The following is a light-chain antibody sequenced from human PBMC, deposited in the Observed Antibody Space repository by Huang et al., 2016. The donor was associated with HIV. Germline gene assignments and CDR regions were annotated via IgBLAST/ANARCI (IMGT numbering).Light chain of an antibody. CDR2: EVS. Sequence: DIVLTQTPPTLSVTPGQPASISCKSTVSLLHSDGKAHLYWYLQKPGQPPQLLIYEVSNRFSAVSDRFTGSGSGTDFTLKISRVEAEDVGVYYCMQTTQLPQTFGQGTKLEIK. CDR3: MQTTQLPQT. CDR1: VSLLHSDGKAH. V-gene: IGKV2D-29*01. J-gene: IGKJ2*01.